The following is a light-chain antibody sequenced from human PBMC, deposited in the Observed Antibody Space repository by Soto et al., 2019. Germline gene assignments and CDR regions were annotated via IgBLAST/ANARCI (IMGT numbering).Light chain of an antibody. CDR2: WAS. CDR1: QSLLYSSDTKTY. V-gene: IGKV4-1*01. J-gene: IGKJ2*01. Sequence: DIVMTQSPDSLAVSLGERATINCKSSQSLLYSSDTKTYLAWYQQKPGQPPKLLIYWASTRESGVTDRFSGSGSGTDFTLTIRRLQAEDVAVYYCQQFLITTPYTFGQGTRLEIK. CDR3: QQFLITTPYT.